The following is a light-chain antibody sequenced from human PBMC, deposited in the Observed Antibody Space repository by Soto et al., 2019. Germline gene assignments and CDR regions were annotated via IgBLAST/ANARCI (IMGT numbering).Light chain of an antibody. Sequence: EIVLTQSPGTLSLSPGERATLSCRASQTISTGLAWYQQKPGQSPRLVIWGASDRATGIPARFSGSGSGPDFTLTISSLEPEDFAVYYCQQRSALPVTFGQGTKLEIK. CDR1: QTISTG. V-gene: IGKV3-11*01. CDR3: QQRSALPVT. CDR2: GAS. J-gene: IGKJ2*01.